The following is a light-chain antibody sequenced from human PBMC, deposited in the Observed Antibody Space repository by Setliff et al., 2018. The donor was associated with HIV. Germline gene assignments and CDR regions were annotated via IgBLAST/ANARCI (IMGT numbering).Light chain of an antibody. V-gene: IGLV2-14*01. Sequence: LTQPAPVSGSPGQSITISCTGTSSDVGGYNSVSWYQHYPGKAPKVMIYGVNNRPSGVSNRFSGSKSGSTASLTISGLQAEDEADYFCTSYTRDNTITRVFGTGTKVTVL. CDR1: SSDVGGYNS. CDR3: TSYTRDNTITRV. CDR2: GVN. J-gene: IGLJ1*01.